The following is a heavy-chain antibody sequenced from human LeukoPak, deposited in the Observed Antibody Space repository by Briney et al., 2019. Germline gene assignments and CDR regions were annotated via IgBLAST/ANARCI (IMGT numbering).Heavy chain of an antibody. CDR1: GGSVSSTSSF. Sequence: SETLSLTCAVSGGSVSSTSSFWVWIRQPPGKGLEWIGVVDHTGGTKYNSSLKSRVTISVDTSKNQFSLKLSSVTAADTAVYYCARGKYYCSGDSCSPPFDYWGRGGLVTVSS. D-gene: IGHD2-15*01. V-gene: IGHV4-39*07. CDR2: VDHTGGT. CDR3: ARGKYYCSGDSCSPPFDY. J-gene: IGHJ4*02.